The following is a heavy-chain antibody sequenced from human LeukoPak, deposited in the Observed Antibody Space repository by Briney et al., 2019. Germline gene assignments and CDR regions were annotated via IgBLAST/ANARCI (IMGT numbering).Heavy chain of an antibody. D-gene: IGHD1-26*01. CDR2: IYSGGTT. CDR1: GFTVSSSY. CDR3: ARGHIGTYHYFDY. Sequence: GGSLRLSCAASGFTVSSSYMSWVRQAPEKGLEWVSVIYSGGTTYYAGSVKGRFTISRDNSMNAPYLQMNSLRAEDTALYYCARGHIGTYHYFDYWGQGTLVTVSS. J-gene: IGHJ4*02. V-gene: IGHV3-53*01.